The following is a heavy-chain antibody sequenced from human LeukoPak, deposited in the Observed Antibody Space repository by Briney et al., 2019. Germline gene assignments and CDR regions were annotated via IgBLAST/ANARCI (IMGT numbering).Heavy chain of an antibody. CDR2: IKCDGSEK. CDR3: AKDRRGGSYYAATLDI. V-gene: IGHV3-52*01. D-gene: IGHD1-26*01. Sequence: PGGSLRLSCAASGFTFSSSWMHWVCQAPEKGLEWVADIKCDGSEKYYVDSVKGRLTISRDNAKNSLYLQVNSLRVEDTAVYYCAKDRRGGSYYAATLDIWGQGTMVTVSS. J-gene: IGHJ3*02. CDR1: GFTFSSSW.